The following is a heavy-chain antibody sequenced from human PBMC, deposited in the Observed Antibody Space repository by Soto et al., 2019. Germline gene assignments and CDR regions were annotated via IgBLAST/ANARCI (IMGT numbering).Heavy chain of an antibody. D-gene: IGHD6-6*01. V-gene: IGHV4-59*01. CDR1: GGSISSYY. Sequence: SETLSLTCTVSGGSISSYYWSWIRQPPGKGLEWSGYIYYSGSTNYNPSLKSRVTISVDTSKNQFSLKLSSVTAADTAVYYCARDGSSGYYYGMDVWGQGTTVTVSS. J-gene: IGHJ6*02. CDR3: ARDGSSGYYYGMDV. CDR2: IYYSGST.